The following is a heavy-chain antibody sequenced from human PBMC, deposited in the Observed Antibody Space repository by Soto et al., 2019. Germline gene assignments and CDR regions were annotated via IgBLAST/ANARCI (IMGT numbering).Heavy chain of an antibody. D-gene: IGHD5-12*01. CDR3: ANLSVEMATILN. V-gene: IGHV4-39*01. Sequence: SETLSLTCTVSGGSISSSSYYWGWIRQPPGKGLEWIGSIYYSGSTYYNPSLKSRVTISVDTSKNQFSLKLSSVTAADTAVYYCANLSVEMATILNWGQGTLVTVSS. CDR1: GGSISSSSYY. CDR2: IYYSGST. J-gene: IGHJ4*02.